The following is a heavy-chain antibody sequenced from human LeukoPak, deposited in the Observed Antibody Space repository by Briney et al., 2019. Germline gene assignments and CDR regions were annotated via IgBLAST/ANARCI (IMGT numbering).Heavy chain of an antibody. CDR2: IWYDGSNK. V-gene: IGHV3-33*01. D-gene: IGHD2-8*01. Sequence: GGSLRLSCAASGFTFSSYGMHWVCQAPGKGLEWVAVIWYDGSNKYYADSVKGRFTISRDNSKNTLYLQMNSLRAEDTAVYYCSRGLNRYCTNGVCYRDKYYFDYWGQGTLVTVSS. CDR1: GFTFSSYG. J-gene: IGHJ4*02. CDR3: SRGLNRYCTNGVCYRDKYYFDY.